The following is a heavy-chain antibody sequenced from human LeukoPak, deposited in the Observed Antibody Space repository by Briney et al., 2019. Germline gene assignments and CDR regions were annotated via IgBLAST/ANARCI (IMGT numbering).Heavy chain of an antibody. CDR1: GFTFSSYW. J-gene: IGHJ4*02. CDR2: INQDGSEK. CDR3: ATLGDTSRFDY. D-gene: IGHD1-26*01. V-gene: IGHV3-7*01. Sequence: GGSLRLSCAASGFTFSSYWMSWVRQAPGKGLEWVANINQDGSEKYYVDSVKGRFTISRDNAKNSLYLQMNSLRAEDTAVYYCATLGDTSRFDYWGQGTLVTVSS.